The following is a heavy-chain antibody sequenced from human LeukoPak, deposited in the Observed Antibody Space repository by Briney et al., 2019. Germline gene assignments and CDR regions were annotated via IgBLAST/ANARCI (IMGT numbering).Heavy chain of an antibody. V-gene: IGHV3-21*01. D-gene: IGHD4-11*01. CDR1: GFTFSHYS. J-gene: IGHJ6*03. CDR3: ARVMMGATVTTFHYYCMDV. CDR2: ITSSSSHI. Sequence: GGSLRLSCAASGFTFSHYSIDWVRQSPGKGLERVASITSSSSHIYYADSVKGRFTISRDNAKNALYLQMNSLRAEDTAIYYCARVMMGATVTTFHYYCMDVWGVGTTVTVSS.